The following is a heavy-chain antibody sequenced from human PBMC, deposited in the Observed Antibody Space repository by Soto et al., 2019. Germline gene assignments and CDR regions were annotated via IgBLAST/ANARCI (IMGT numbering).Heavy chain of an antibody. CDR1: GYTFTSYG. D-gene: IGHD3-22*01. J-gene: IGHJ5*02. Sequence: QVQLVQSGAEVKKPGASVKVSCKASGYTFTSYGISWVRQAPGQGLEWMGWISTYNGNTNYAQKLQGRVTMTTDTSTSTAYMELTSLRSDDTAVYYCARDRYYDRSGWGWFDPWGQGTLVTVSS. CDR3: ARDRYYDRSGWGWFDP. CDR2: ISTYNGNT. V-gene: IGHV1-18*01.